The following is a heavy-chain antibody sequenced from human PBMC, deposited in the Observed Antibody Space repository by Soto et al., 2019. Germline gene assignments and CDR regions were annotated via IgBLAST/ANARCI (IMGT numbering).Heavy chain of an antibody. D-gene: IGHD2-15*01. J-gene: IGHJ6*02. Sequence: GGSLRLSCAASGFNFDDYAMHWVRQAPGKGLEWISSINWNSATIDYADSVKGRFTISRDNAGSSLFLHLNSVRPEDTALYYCAKDLAGSPAYYGADVWGQGTAVTVSS. V-gene: IGHV3-9*01. CDR3: AKDLAGSPAYYGADV. CDR1: GFNFDDYA. CDR2: INWNSATI.